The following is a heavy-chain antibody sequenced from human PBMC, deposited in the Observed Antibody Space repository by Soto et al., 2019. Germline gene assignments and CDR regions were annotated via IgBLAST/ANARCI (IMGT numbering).Heavy chain of an antibody. D-gene: IGHD6-19*01. CDR1: GGSISSGCYF. V-gene: IGHV4-30-2*03. J-gene: IGHJ6*02. CDR2: IYHSGST. Sequence: SETLSLTCAVSGGSISSGCYFWSWIRQPPGKGLEWIGYIYHSGSTYYNPSLKSRVTISVDTSKNQFSLKLSSVTAADAAVYYCARHHSSGWYFYYYGMDVWGQGTTVTVSS. CDR3: ARHHSSGWYFYYYGMDV.